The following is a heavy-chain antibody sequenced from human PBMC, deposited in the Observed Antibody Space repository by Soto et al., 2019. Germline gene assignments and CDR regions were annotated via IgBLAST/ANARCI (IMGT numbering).Heavy chain of an antibody. CDR1: GYSISSGYY. CDR3: AGSGSYFYYYYYGMDV. J-gene: IGHJ6*02. CDR2: INHSGST. Sequence: PSETLSLTCAVSGYSISSGYYWGWIRQPPGKGLEWIGEINHSGSTNYNPSLKSRVTISVDTSKNQFSLKLSSVTAADTAVYYCAGSGSYFYYYYYGMDVWGQGTTVTVSS. V-gene: IGHV4-38-2*01. D-gene: IGHD1-26*01.